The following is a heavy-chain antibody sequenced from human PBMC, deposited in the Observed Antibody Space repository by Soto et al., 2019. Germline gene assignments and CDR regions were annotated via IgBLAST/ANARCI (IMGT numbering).Heavy chain of an antibody. J-gene: IGHJ5*02. D-gene: IGHD2-15*01. CDR2: IDYSGST. V-gene: IGHV4-31*03. CDR3: ASVVVVVAATPGWFDP. Sequence: SETLSLTCTVSGGSISSGGYYWSWIRQHPGKGLEWIGYIDYSGSTYYNPSLKSRVTISVDTSKNQFSLKLSSVTAADTAVYYCASVVVVVAATPGWFDPWGQGTLVTVSS. CDR1: GGSISSGGYY.